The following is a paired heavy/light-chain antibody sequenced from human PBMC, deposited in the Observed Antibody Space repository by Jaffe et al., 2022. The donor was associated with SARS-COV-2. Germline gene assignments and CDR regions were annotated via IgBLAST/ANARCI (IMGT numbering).Light chain of an antibody. CDR1: QSVLYSSNNKNY. V-gene: IGKV4-1*01. CDR3: QQYYNIYRT. Sequence: DIVMTQSPDSLAVSLGERATINCKSSQSVLYSSNNKNYLAWYQQKPGQPPKLLIYWASTRESGVPDRFSGSGSGTDFTLTISSLQAEDVAVYYCQQYYNIYRTFGQGTKVEIK. CDR2: WAS. J-gene: IGKJ1*01.
Heavy chain of an antibody. Sequence: QVQIQQWGAGLLKPSETLSLTCAVYGGSFSGFYWSWIRQPPGKGLEWIGEINQSASTTYNPSLKSRITMSLDTSKNHFSLQLTSVTAADTAVYYCTRELGYCSGGHCYGGTFDLWGQGTMVTVSS. D-gene: IGHD2-15*01. V-gene: IGHV4-34*01. J-gene: IGHJ3*01. CDR3: TRELGYCSGGHCYGGTFDL. CDR2: INQSAST. CDR1: GGSFSGFY.